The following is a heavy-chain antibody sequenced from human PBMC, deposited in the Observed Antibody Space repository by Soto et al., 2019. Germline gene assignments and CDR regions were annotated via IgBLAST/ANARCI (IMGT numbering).Heavy chain of an antibody. CDR2: IYYSGST. CDR3: ARHPRYCSGGSCYSLFDY. CDR1: GGSISSSSYY. J-gene: IGHJ4*02. V-gene: IGHV4-39*01. Sequence: SETLSLTCTVSGGSISSSSYYWGWIRQPPGKGLEWIGSIYYSGSTYYNPSLKSRVTISVDTSKNQFSLKLSSVTAADTAVYYCARHPRYCSGGSCYSLFDYWGQGTLVTVS. D-gene: IGHD2-15*01.